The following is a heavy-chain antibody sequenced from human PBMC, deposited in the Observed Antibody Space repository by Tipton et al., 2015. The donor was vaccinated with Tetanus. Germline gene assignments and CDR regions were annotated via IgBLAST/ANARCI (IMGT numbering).Heavy chain of an antibody. CDR1: GYTFTAQY. J-gene: IGHJ6*02. CDR3: ARDRGDYIYYGMDV. Sequence: QLVQSGAELKKPGASVKVSCKAFGYTFTAQYMYWVRQAPGQGLEWMGWIDPNSGDTKYAQKFQGRVTMTRDTSISTIHMELSRLKSDDTAVYYCARDRGDYIYYGMDVWSQGTTVTVSS. V-gene: IGHV1-2*02. CDR2: IDPNSGDT. D-gene: IGHD3-22*01.